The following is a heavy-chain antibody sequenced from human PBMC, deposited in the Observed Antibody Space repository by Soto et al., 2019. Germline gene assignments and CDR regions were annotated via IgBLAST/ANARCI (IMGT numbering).Heavy chain of an antibody. Sequence: SETLSLTCTVSGGSISSSSSYWGWIRQPPGKGLEWIGSIYYSGSTYYNPSLKSRVTISVDTSKNQFSLKLCSLTASDTAVYYCARDRSSPIEAIWFDLWGQGTLVTVSS. V-gene: IGHV4-39*02. J-gene: IGHJ5*02. CDR3: ARDRSSPIEAIWFDL. D-gene: IGHD2-15*01. CDR2: IYYSGST. CDR1: GGSISSSSSY.